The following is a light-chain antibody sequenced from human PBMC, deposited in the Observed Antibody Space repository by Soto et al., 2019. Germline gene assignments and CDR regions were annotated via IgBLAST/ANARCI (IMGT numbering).Light chain of an antibody. CDR2: GAS. V-gene: IGKV3-15*01. CDR3: QQYNNGTPVT. J-gene: IGKJ1*01. Sequence: QYPATRSVSPRAIAPLSRMASQSVSSNLAWYPQKPGQAPRLLIYGASTRATGIPARFSGSGSGTEFTLTISSLQSEDFAVYYCQQYNNGTPVTFGQGTKVDI. CDR1: QSVSSN.